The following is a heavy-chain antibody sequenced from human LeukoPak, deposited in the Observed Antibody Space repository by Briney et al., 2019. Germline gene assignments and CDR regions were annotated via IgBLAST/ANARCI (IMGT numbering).Heavy chain of an antibody. CDR2: IYHSGST. V-gene: IGHV4-30-2*01. J-gene: IGHJ6*02. CDR1: GGSISSGGYS. D-gene: IGHD5-24*01. CDR3: ARVSPRDYGMDV. Sequence: SQTLSLTCAVSGGSISSGGYSWSWIRQPPGKGLEWIGYIYHSGSTYYNPSLKSRVTISVDRSKNQFSLKLSSVTAADTAVYYCARVSPRDYGMDVWGQGTTVTVSS.